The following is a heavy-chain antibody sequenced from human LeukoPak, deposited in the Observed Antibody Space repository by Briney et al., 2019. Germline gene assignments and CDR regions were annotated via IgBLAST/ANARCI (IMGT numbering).Heavy chain of an antibody. Sequence: QPGGSLRLSCAASGFPLSSYAMSWVRQAPGKGLEWVSSISASGGSTNYADSVKGRFTISRDNSKNTVYLQMNSLRAEDTAVYYCAKVMKGSERLTMVRGVIIKTAGLYYMDVWGKGTTVTVSS. D-gene: IGHD3-10*01. CDR3: AKVMKGSERLTMVRGVIIKTAGLYYMDV. CDR1: GFPLSSYA. V-gene: IGHV3-23*01. J-gene: IGHJ6*03. CDR2: ISASGGST.